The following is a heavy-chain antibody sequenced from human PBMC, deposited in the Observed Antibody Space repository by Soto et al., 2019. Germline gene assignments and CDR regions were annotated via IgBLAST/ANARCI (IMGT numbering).Heavy chain of an antibody. CDR3: ASSITMVRGVIDWFKP. CDR1: DGSMSSGDDY. J-gene: IGHJ5*02. V-gene: IGHV4-30-4*01. D-gene: IGHD3-10*01. Sequence: LSLTCSVSDGSMSSGDDYWSGIRQPPGKGLEWIGYIYYSGSTYYNPSLKSRVTISVDTSKNQFSLKLSSVTAADTAVYYCASSITMVRGVIDWFKPWGQGTLVLVSS. CDR2: IYYSGST.